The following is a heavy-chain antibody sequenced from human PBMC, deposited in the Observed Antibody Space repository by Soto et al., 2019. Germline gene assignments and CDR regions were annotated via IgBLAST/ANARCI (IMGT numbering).Heavy chain of an antibody. CDR1: GFTFSIYA. Sequence: EVQLLESGGGLVQPGGSLRLSCAASGFTFSIYAMNWVRQAPGKGLEWVSVISGSGGSTYYADSVKGRFTISRDNSKNTLYLQINSLRAEGTALYYCARRTVGWYFDLWGRGTLVTVSS. V-gene: IGHV3-23*01. CDR2: ISGSGGST. D-gene: IGHD4-17*01. CDR3: ARRTVGWYFDL. J-gene: IGHJ2*01.